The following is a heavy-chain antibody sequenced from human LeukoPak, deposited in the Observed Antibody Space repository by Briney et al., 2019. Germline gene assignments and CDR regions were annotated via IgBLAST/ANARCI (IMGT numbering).Heavy chain of an antibody. CDR1: GFTFSSYS. Sequence: PGGSLRLSCAASGFTFSSYSMNWVRQAPGKGLEWVSSISSSSGYIYYADSVKGRFTISRDNAKNSLYPQMNSLRAEDTAVYYCARDADSSSWSMYYYYGMDVWGQGTTVTVSS. CDR3: ARDADSSSWSMYYYYGMDV. D-gene: IGHD6-13*01. J-gene: IGHJ6*02. V-gene: IGHV3-21*01. CDR2: ISSSSGYI.